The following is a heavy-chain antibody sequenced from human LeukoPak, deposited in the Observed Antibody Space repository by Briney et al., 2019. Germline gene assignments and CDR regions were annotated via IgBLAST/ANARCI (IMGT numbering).Heavy chain of an antibody. CDR1: GGSISSSSYY. CDR2: LYTSGST. Sequence: SETLSLTCTVSGGSISSSSYYWSWIRQPAGKGLEWIGRLYTSGSTNYNPSLKSRVTMSVDTSKNQFSLKLSSVTAADTAVYYCARTTPMSTIDYWGQGTLVTVSS. V-gene: IGHV4-61*02. CDR3: ARTTPMSTIDY. J-gene: IGHJ4*02. D-gene: IGHD5-18*01.